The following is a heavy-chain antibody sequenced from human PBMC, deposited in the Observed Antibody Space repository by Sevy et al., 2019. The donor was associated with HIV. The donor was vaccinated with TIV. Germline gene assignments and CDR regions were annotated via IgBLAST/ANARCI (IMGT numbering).Heavy chain of an antibody. Sequence: GGSLRLSCTASGFTFGDYAMSWFRQAPGKGLEWVGFIRSKAYGGTTEYAASVKGRFTISRDDSKSIAYLQMKSLKTEDTAVYYCTRAAIQLWLNDAFDIWGQGTMVTVSS. CDR2: IRSKAYGGTT. J-gene: IGHJ3*02. CDR1: GFTFGDYA. CDR3: TRAAIQLWLNDAFDI. D-gene: IGHD5-18*01. V-gene: IGHV3-49*03.